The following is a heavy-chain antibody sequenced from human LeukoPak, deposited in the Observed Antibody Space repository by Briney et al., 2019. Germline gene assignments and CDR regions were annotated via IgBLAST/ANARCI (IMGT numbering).Heavy chain of an antibody. CDR1: GVSFSDYH. CDR3: AREPYTGSSTDY. Sequence: SETLSLTCAVYGVSFSDYHWSWIRQPPGKGLEWIGEINHSGSTNYNPSLKSRLTISVDTSKNQFSLKLSSVTAADTAVYYCAREPYTGSSTDYWGQGTLVTVSS. V-gene: IGHV4-34*01. D-gene: IGHD1-26*01. CDR2: INHSGST. J-gene: IGHJ4*02.